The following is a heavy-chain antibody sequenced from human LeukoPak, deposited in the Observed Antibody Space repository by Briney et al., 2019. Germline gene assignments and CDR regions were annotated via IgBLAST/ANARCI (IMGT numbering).Heavy chain of an antibody. J-gene: IGHJ4*02. CDR2: IHHSGST. Sequence: SETLSLTCTVSGYSISSGYFWGWIRQSPGKGLGWIGSIHHSGSTYYNPNLKSRVTISVDTSKNQFSLKLSSVTAADTAVYYCARGDGYNWDYCGQGTLVTVSS. CDR1: GYSISSGYF. CDR3: ARGDGYNWDY. V-gene: IGHV4-38-2*02. D-gene: IGHD5-24*01.